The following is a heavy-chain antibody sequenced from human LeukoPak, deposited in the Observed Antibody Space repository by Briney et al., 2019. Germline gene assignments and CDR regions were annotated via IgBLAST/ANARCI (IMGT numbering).Heavy chain of an antibody. CDR2: IYHSGNT. J-gene: IGHJ4*02. D-gene: IGHD6-19*01. CDR3: ARRGSSGWYSDY. V-gene: IGHV4-38-2*01. CDR1: GYSISNGYY. Sequence: PSETLSLTCAVSGYSISNGYYWGWIRQPPGKGLEWIGSIYHSGNTYYNPSLKSRVTISVDTSKNQFSLKLTSVTAADTAVYYCARRGSSGWYSDYWGQGTLVTVPS.